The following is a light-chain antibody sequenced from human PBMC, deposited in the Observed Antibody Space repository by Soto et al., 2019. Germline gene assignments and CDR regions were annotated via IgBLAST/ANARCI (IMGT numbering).Light chain of an antibody. Sequence: DIPITQSNSTLPASFLDRVTITCRASQSISSWLAWYQQKPGKAPKLLIYDASSLESGVPSRFSGSGSGTEFTLTISSLQPDDFATYYCQQYNSYWTFGQGTKVDIK. V-gene: IGKV1-5*01. CDR2: DAS. CDR3: QQYNSYWT. J-gene: IGKJ1*01. CDR1: QSISSW.